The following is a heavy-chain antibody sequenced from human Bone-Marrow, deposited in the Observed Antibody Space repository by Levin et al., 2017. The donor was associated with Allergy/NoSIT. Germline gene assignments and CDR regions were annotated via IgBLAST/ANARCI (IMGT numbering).Heavy chain of an antibody. J-gene: IGHJ4*02. CDR2: VYYSGSA. Sequence: RSSETLSLTCTVSGGSISSGGYYWSWIRQHPGKGLEWIGYVYYSGSAYYNPSLKSRLTISEDTSKNQFSLKLTSVTAADTAVYYCARTFPFDYGDVWGYFDYWGRGTLVTVAS. CDR1: GGSISSGGYY. CDR3: ARTFPFDYGDVWGYFDY. V-gene: IGHV4-31*03. D-gene: IGHD4-17*01.